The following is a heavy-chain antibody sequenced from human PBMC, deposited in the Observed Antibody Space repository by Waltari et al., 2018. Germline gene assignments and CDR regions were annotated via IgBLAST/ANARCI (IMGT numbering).Heavy chain of an antibody. J-gene: IGHJ4*01. CDR2: INGNTGDR. Sequence: QVQLVQSGAEVKKPGASVKVSCKTSGYTFTAYYMHWVRQAPGQGLEWMGGINGNTGDRDYAQKFRGRVTMTRETSLTTVYMEMNRLTSDDTAVYYCAREDIVATKVFDDWGHGTLVTVSS. CDR1: GYTFTAYY. CDR3: AREDIVATKVFDD. D-gene: IGHD5-12*01. V-gene: IGHV1-2*02.